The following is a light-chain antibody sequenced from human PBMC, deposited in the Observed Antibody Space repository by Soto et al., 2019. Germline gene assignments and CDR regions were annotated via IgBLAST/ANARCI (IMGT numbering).Light chain of an antibody. Sequence: QSALTQPPSASGSPGQSVTISCTGTSSDIGGYKYVSWYQQHPGTAPKLMIYEVSKRPSGVPDRFSGSKSGNTASLTVSGLQTEDEADYYCSSYAGRNNVVFGGGTQLTVL. CDR2: EVS. CDR3: SSYAGRNNVV. V-gene: IGLV2-8*01. CDR1: SSDIGGYKY. J-gene: IGLJ2*01.